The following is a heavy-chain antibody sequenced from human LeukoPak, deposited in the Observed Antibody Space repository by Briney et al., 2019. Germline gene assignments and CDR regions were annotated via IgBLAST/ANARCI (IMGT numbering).Heavy chain of an antibody. CDR1: GFTFNIYT. CDR2: IKSKTDGGTT. V-gene: IGHV3-15*01. D-gene: IGHD2-2*01. Sequence: KTGGSLRLSCAASGFTFNIYTMSWVRQAPGKGLEWGGRIKSKTDGGTTDYAAPVKGRFTISRDDSKNTLYLQMNSLKTEDTAVYYCTTKGGALPAGAFDIWGQGTMVTVSS. CDR3: TTKGGALPAGAFDI. J-gene: IGHJ3*02.